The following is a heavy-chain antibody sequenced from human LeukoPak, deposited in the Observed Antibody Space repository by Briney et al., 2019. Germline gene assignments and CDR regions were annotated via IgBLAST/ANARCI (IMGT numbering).Heavy chain of an antibody. CDR1: GFSFSNYV. CDR3: ATSSQLGSYNWFDP. V-gene: IGHV4-34*08. CDR2: IDHSGST. D-gene: IGHD6-6*01. J-gene: IGHJ5*02. Sequence: SGGSLRLSCAASGFSFSNYVMTWVRQPPGKGLEWIGEIDHSGSTKFNPSLKSRVTISVDTSKKQFSLDLSSVTAADTAVYYCATSSQLGSYNWFDPWGQGTLVTVSS.